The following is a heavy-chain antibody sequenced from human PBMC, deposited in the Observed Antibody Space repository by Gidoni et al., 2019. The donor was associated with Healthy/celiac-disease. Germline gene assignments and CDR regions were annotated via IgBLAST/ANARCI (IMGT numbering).Heavy chain of an antibody. D-gene: IGHD4-17*01. CDR3: ARSPTAGAFDI. J-gene: IGHJ3*02. CDR1: GGSISSSSYY. Sequence: QLQLQESGPGLVKPSETLSLTCTVSGGSISSSSYYWGWLRQPPGKGLEWIGSSYYSGSTYYNPSLKIRVTISVDTSKNQFSLKLSSVTAADTAVYYCARSPTAGAFDIWGQGTMVTVSS. CDR2: SYYSGST. V-gene: IGHV4-39*01.